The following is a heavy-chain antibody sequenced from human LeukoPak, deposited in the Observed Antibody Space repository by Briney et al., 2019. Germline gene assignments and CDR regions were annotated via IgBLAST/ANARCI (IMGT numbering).Heavy chain of an antibody. CDR1: GYSLSSGYY. CDR3: ARDADHYDFWSGYSHYYYYMDV. D-gene: IGHD3-3*01. J-gene: IGHJ6*03. CDR2: IYHSGST. Sequence: SETLSLTCAVSGYSLSSGYYWGWIRQPPGKGLEWIGSIYHSGSTYYNPSLKSRVTISVDTSKNQFSLKLSSVTAADTAVYYCARDADHYDFWSGYSHYYYYMDVWGKGTTVTVSS. V-gene: IGHV4-38-2*02.